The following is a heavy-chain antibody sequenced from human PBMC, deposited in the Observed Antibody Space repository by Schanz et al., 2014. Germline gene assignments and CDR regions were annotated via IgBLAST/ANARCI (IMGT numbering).Heavy chain of an antibody. CDR2: ISYDGSHK. V-gene: IGHV3-30*18. CDR3: AKELYSGSHYGWFDP. D-gene: IGHD1-26*01. CDR1: GFTLDDYA. J-gene: IGHJ5*02. Sequence: VQLVESGGGLVQPGRSLRLSCAASGFTLDDYAIHWVRQAPGKGLEWVAVISYDGSHKDYADSVKGRFTISRDNSKNTLYLQMNSLRADDTAVYYCAKELYSGSHYGWFDPWGQGTLVTVSS.